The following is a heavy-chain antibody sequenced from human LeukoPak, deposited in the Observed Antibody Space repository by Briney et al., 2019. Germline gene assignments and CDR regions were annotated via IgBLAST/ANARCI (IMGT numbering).Heavy chain of an antibody. D-gene: IGHD1-26*01. CDR2: IIPILGIA. Sequence: SVKVSCKASGGTFSSYAISWVRQAPGQGLEWMGRIIPILGIANYAQKFQGRVTITADKSTSTAYMELSSLRSEDTAVYYCARAMVGATEGTEYFQHWGQGTLVTVSS. J-gene: IGHJ1*01. CDR1: GGTFSSYA. V-gene: IGHV1-69*04. CDR3: ARAMVGATEGTEYFQH.